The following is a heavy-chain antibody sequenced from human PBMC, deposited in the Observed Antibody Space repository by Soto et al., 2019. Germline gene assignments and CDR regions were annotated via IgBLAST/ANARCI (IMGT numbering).Heavy chain of an antibody. CDR3: ARGLPGRSSSWYHS. J-gene: IGHJ5*01. CDR2: INPRGST. CDR1: GGSFSGYY. Sequence: SETLSLTCAVYGGSFSGYYWSWIRQPPGKGLEWIGEINPRGSTNYNPSLKSRVTISVDTSKNQFSLKLTSVTATDTAVYYCARGLPGRSSSWYHSWGQGTPVNVSS. V-gene: IGHV4-34*01. D-gene: IGHD6-13*01.